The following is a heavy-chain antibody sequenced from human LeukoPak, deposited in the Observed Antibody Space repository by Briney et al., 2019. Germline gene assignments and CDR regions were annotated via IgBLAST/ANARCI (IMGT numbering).Heavy chain of an antibody. V-gene: IGHV3-21*01. CDR3: ARETRTPYTTVFDP. CDR2: ISSSSSYI. D-gene: IGHD1-1*01. Sequence: GSLRLSCAASGFTFSSYSMNWVRQAPGKGLEWVSSISSSSSYIYYADSVKGRFTISRDNAKNSLYLQMNSLRAEDTAVYYCARETRTPYTTVFDPWGQGTLVTVSS. CDR1: GFTFSSYS. J-gene: IGHJ5*02.